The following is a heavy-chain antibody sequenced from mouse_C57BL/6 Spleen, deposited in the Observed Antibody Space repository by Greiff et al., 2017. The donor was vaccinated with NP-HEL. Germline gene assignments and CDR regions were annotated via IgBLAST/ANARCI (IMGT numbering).Heavy chain of an antibody. D-gene: IGHD1-1*01. Sequence: VQLQQSGPELVKPGASVKISCKASGYAFSSSWMNWVKQRPGKGLEWIGRIYPGDGDTNYNGKFKGKATLTADKSSSTAYMQLSSLTSEDSAVYFGARDYYGSSPYFDYWGQGTTLTVSS. V-gene: IGHV1-82*01. J-gene: IGHJ2*01. CDR2: IYPGDGDT. CDR1: GYAFSSSW. CDR3: ARDYYGSSPYFDY.